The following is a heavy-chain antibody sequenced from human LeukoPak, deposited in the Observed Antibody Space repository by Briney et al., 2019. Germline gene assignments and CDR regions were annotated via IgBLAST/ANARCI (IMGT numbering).Heavy chain of an antibody. J-gene: IGHJ5*02. CDR1: GGSISSYY. CDR3: ASTVFGVTYNWLDP. CDR2: IYYSGST. V-gene: IGHV4-59*08. D-gene: IGHD3-3*01. Sequence: PSETLSLTCTVSGGSISSYYWSWIRQPPGKGLEWIGYIYYSGSTNYNPSLKSRVTISVDTSKNHFSLEMTSVTAADTAVYYCASTVFGVTYNWLDPWGQGTLVTVSS.